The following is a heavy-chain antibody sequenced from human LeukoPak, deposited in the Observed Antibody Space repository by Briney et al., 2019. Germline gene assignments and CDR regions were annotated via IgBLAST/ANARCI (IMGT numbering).Heavy chain of an antibody. CDR2: IYYSGST. J-gene: IGHJ4*02. CDR1: GGSISSSSYY. D-gene: IGHD3-16*01. CDR3: AREGPRWGVHDY. Sequence: SETLSLTCTVSGGSISSSSYYWGWIRQPPGKGLEWIGSIYYSGSTYYNPSLKSRVTISVDTSKNQFSLKLGSVTAADTAVYYCAREGPRWGVHDYWGQGTLVTVSS. V-gene: IGHV4-39*07.